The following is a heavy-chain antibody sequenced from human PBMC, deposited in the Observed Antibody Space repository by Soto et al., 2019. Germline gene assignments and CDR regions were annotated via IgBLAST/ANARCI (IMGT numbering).Heavy chain of an antibody. J-gene: IGHJ4*02. CDR3: AKDPPGDCGGDCYSGVLDY. D-gene: IGHD2-21*01. CDR2: ISGSGGST. Sequence: GGSLRLSCAASGFTFSSYAMSWVRQAPGKGLEWVSAISGSGGSTYYADSVKGRFTISRDNSKNTLYLQMNSLRAEDTAVYYCAKDPPGDCGGDCYSGVLDYWGQGTLVTVSS. V-gene: IGHV3-23*01. CDR1: GFTFSSYA.